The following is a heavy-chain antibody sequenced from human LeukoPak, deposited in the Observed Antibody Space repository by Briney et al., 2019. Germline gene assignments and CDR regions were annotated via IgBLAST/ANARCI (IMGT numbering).Heavy chain of an antibody. Sequence: SETLSLTCTVSGGSISSSNYYWVWIRQPPGTGLEWIGTVYYSGNTYYNPSLKSRVTISVDTSKNQFSLKLSSVTAADTAVYYCARYSSSWYNNWFDPWGQGTLVSVSS. CDR2: VYYSGNT. V-gene: IGHV4-39*01. CDR3: ARYSSSWYNNWFDP. D-gene: IGHD6-13*01. J-gene: IGHJ5*02. CDR1: GGSISSSNYY.